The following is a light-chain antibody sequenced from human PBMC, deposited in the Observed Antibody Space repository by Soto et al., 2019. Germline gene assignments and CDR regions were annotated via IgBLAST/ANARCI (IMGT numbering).Light chain of an antibody. J-gene: IGKJ1*01. CDR2: GAS. CDR1: QSVSSSY. Sequence: EIVLTQSPGTLSLSPGERATLSCRASQSVSSSYLAWYQQNPGQAPRLLIYGASSRATGIPDRFSGSGSGTDFPLTISRLEPEDSAVYYCQQYGSSPRAFGQGTKVEIK. V-gene: IGKV3-20*01. CDR3: QQYGSSPRA.